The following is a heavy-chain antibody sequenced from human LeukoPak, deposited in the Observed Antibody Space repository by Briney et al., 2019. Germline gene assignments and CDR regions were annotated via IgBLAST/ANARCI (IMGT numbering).Heavy chain of an antibody. CDR1: GFTFSSYA. D-gene: IGHD3/OR15-3a*01. V-gene: IGHV3-23*01. Sequence: GGSLRLSCAASGFTFSSYAMSWVRQAPGKGLEWVSTISDSSSTYYADSVKGRFTISRDNSKNTLYLQMNNVRPEDTAVYHCLKGGWAAIGPPKDWGPGTLVTVSS. CDR3: LKGGWAAIGPPKD. CDR2: ISDSSST. J-gene: IGHJ4*02.